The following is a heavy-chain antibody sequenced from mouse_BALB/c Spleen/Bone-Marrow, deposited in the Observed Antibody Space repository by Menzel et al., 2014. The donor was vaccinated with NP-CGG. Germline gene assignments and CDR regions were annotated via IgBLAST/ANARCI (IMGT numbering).Heavy chain of an antibody. J-gene: IGHJ4*01. D-gene: IGHD2-4*01. CDR1: GFSLTGYG. CDR2: IWGDGST. V-gene: IGHV2-6-7*01. CDR3: ARDSFLITRALDY. Sequence: QVQLQQSGPGLVAPSQRLSITCTVSGFSLTGYGVSWVRQPPGKGLEWLGMIWGDGSTDYNSALKSRLSISKDNSKSXVFLKMNSLQTDDTARYYCARDSFLITRALDYWGQGTSVTVSS.